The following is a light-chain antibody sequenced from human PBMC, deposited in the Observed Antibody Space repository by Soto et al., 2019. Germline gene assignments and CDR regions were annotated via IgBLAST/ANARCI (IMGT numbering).Light chain of an antibody. V-gene: IGLV2-14*01. CDR1: SSDVGGYKY. Sequence: QSALTQPASVSGSPGQSITISCTGTSSDVGGYKYVSWYQQHPDKAPKLIIYVVSNRPSGVSNRFSGSKSGNTASLTISGLQAEDEADYYCGSYTSSDTPYVFGTGTQVTVL. CDR2: VVS. J-gene: IGLJ1*01. CDR3: GSYTSSDTPYV.